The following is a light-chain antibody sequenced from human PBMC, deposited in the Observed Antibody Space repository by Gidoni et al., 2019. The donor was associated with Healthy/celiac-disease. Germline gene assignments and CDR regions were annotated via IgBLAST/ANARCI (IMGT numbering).Light chain of an antibody. J-gene: IGLJ2*01. CDR3: SSYTSITTLV. Sequence: QSVLTQPASVSGSPGQSITISSTGTSSDLGGYNYVSWYQQYPGKAPKIIIYDVTNRPSGVSNRFSGSKSGSTASLTISRLQAEDEADYYCSSYTSITTLVFGGGTKLTVL. CDR1: SSDLGGYNY. V-gene: IGLV2-14*01. CDR2: DVT.